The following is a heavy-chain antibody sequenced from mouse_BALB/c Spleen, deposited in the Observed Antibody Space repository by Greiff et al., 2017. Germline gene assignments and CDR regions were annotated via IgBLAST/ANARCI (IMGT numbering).Heavy chain of an antibody. Sequence: EVKVVESGGGLVQPGGSLRLSCATSGFTFTDYYMSWVRQPPGKALEWLGFIRNKANGYTTEYSASVKGRFTISRDNSQSILYLQMNTLRAEDSATYYCARDPYIGDAVDYWGQGTSVTVSS. CDR2: IRNKANGYTT. J-gene: IGHJ4*01. D-gene: IGHD2-10*01. V-gene: IGHV7-3*02. CDR3: ARDPYIGDAVDY. CDR1: GFTFTDYY.